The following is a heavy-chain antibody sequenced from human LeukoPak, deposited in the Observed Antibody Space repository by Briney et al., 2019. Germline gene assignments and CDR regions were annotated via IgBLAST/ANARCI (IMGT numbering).Heavy chain of an antibody. CDR1: GYTFATYY. D-gene: IGHD3-10*01. J-gene: IGHJ6*03. CDR3: ARCGRGSGTTSEYYYYMDV. V-gene: IGHV1-46*01. Sequence: ASVTVSCKASGYTFATYYMHWVRQAPGQGLEGMGIIHPSGGDTNYAQKFQGRVTMTRDMSTTTLYMELTSLGSEDTAVYYCARCGRGSGTTSEYYYYMDVWGKGTTVTVSS. CDR2: IHPSGGDT.